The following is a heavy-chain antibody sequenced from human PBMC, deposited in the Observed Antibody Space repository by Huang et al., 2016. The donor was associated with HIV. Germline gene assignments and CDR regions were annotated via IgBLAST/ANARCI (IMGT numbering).Heavy chain of an antibody. CDR2: IRYDGNNY. J-gene: IGHJ4*02. V-gene: IGHV3-30*02. D-gene: IGHD3-3*01. CDR3: AKDLTYTFGRHFDY. Sequence: QVQLVESGGGVVQPGGSLSLSCTASGFTFGSFGMHWVRQAPGKGVEWGAFIRYDGNNYYYADSVRGRCTISRDNSKDTLYLQMNRLRPDDSAVYYCAKDLTYTFGRHFDYWGRGTLVTVSS. CDR1: GFTFGSFG.